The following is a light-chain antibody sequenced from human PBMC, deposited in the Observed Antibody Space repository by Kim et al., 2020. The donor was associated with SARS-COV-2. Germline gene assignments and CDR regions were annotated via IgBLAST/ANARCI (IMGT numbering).Light chain of an antibody. CDR2: AAS. CDR3: HQYNYDPQT. Sequence: AAVGDRVTITCRASQDISNYVAWFQQRPGKAPKSLIYAASTLQSGVTSRFSGSGSVTHFTLTISSLQPEDSATYYCHQYNYDPQTFGQGTKVDIK. J-gene: IGKJ1*01. CDR1: QDISNY. V-gene: IGKV1-16*01.